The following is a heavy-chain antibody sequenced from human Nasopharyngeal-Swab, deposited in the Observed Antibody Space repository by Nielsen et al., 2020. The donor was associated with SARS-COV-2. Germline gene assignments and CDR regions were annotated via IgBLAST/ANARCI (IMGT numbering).Heavy chain of an antibody. V-gene: IGHV4-34*01. D-gene: IGHD5-18*01. CDR3: AIPRGYSYGYSPPRY. CDR1: GGSFSGYY. J-gene: IGHJ4*02. Sequence: SETLSLTCAVYGGSFSGYYWSWIRQPPGKGLEWIGEINHSGSTNYDPSLKSRVTISVDTSKNQFSLKLSSVTAADTAVYYCAIPRGYSYGYSPPRYWGQGTLVTVSS. CDR2: INHSGST.